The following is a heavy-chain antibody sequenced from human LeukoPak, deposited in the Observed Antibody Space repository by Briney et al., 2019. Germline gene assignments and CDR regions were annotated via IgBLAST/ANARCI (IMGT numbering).Heavy chain of an antibody. CDR2: IIPIFGTA. CDR3: ARVWGEYCSSTSCFDAFDI. CDR1: GGTFSSYA. J-gene: IGHJ3*02. Sequence: SVKVSCKASGGTFSSYAISWVRQAPGQGLEWIGGIIPIFGTANYAQKFQGRVTITADESTSTAYMELSSLRSEDTAVYYCARVWGEYCSSTSCFDAFDIWGQGTMVTVSS. V-gene: IGHV1-69*01. D-gene: IGHD2-2*01.